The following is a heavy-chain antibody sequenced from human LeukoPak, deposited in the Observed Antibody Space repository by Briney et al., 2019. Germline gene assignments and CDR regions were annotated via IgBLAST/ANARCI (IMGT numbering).Heavy chain of an antibody. J-gene: IGHJ4*02. V-gene: IGHV4-34*01. CDR3: ARGPSLIY. CDR2: INHSGST. CDR1: GGSFTGYY. Sequence: SETLSLTCAVYGGSFTGYYWSWIRQPPGKGLEWIGEINHSGSTNYNPPLKSRVTISVDTSKNQFSLKLSSVTAADTAVYYCARGPSLIYWGQGTLVTVSS.